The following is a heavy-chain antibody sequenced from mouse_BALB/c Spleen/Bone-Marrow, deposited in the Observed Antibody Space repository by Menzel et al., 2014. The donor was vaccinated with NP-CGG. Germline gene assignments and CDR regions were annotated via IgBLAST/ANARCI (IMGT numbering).Heavy chain of an antibody. J-gene: IGHJ3*01. CDR3: AREDMGYGNNDGLAY. V-gene: IGHV1S41*01. Sequence: DLVRPGASVKLSCKASGYTFTSYWINWIKQRPGQGLEWIGRIAPGSGSTYYNEIFKGKATLTVDTSSSTAYIQISSLSSEDPAVYFCAREDMGYGNNDGLAYWGQGTLVTVSA. CDR2: IAPGSGST. CDR1: GYTFTSYW. D-gene: IGHD2-1*01.